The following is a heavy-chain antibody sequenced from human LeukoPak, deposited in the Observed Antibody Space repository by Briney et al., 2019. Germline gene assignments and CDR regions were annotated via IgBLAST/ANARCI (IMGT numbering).Heavy chain of an antibody. J-gene: IGHJ4*02. V-gene: IGHV3-74*01. CDR2: INSDGSTT. Sequence: PGGSLRLSCAASGFTFSTYWMHWVRQAPGKGLVWVSRINSDGSTTTYADSVKGRFTISRDNAKNTLYLQVNSLRAEDTAVYYCARDRRCSGGSCYYFDYWGQGTLVIVSS. D-gene: IGHD2-15*01. CDR3: ARDRRCSGGSCYYFDY. CDR1: GFTFSTYW.